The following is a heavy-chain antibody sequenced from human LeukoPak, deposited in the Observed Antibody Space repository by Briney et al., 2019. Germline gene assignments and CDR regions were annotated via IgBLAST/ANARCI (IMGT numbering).Heavy chain of an antibody. CDR3: ARGPITMVRGVIIGYFDY. CDR1: GFTFSSYS. V-gene: IGHV3-21*01. CDR2: ISGRSLYI. D-gene: IGHD3-10*01. J-gene: IGHJ4*02. Sequence: GGSLRLSCVVSGFTFSSYSFHWVRQAPGKGLEWVSAISGRSLYIYYADSVKGRFTISRDNAKNSLYLQMNSLRAEDTAVYYCARGPITMVRGVIIGYFDYWGQGTLVTVSS.